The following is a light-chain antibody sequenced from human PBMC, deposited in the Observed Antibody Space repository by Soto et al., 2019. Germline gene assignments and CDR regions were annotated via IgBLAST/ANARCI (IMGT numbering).Light chain of an antibody. Sequence: EIVLTQSPATLSLSPGERATLSCRASQSVSSYLAWYQQKPGQAPRLLIYDASNRATGIPARFSGSGSVTDFTLTISGLETEDFAGSYCQQRSNGPPYTVGQGTKLEIK. V-gene: IGKV3-11*01. CDR3: QQRSNGPPYT. CDR1: QSVSSY. J-gene: IGKJ2*01. CDR2: DAS.